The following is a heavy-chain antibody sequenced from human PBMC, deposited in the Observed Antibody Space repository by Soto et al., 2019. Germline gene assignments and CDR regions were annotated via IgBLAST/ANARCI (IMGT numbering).Heavy chain of an antibody. CDR2: IYYSGST. D-gene: IGHD3-10*01. CDR1: GGSISSYY. J-gene: IGHJ4*02. Sequence: SETLSLTCTVSGGSISSYYWSWIRQPPGKGLEWIGYIYYSGSTNYNPSLKSRVTISVDTSKNQFSLKLSSVTAADTAVYYCARSWYGSGSYYYEVEYYFDYWGQGTLVTVSS. CDR3: ARSWYGSGSYYYEVEYYFDY. V-gene: IGHV4-59*08.